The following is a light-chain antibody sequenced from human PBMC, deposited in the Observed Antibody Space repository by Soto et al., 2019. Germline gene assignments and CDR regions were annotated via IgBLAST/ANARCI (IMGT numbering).Light chain of an antibody. Sequence: EIVLTQSPGTLSLSPGERATLSCRASQSVNSNYLVWYQQNPGQAPRLLIYGASSRATGIPDRFSGSGSGTDFTLTISRLEPEDFAVYYCQKYGSSPWTFGQGTKVDIK. CDR1: QSVNSNY. J-gene: IGKJ1*01. V-gene: IGKV3-20*01. CDR3: QKYGSSPWT. CDR2: GAS.